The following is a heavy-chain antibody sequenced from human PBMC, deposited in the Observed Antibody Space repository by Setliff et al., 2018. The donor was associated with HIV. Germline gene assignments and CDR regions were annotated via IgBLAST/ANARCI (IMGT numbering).Heavy chain of an antibody. CDR2: LWYDGGKK. CDR1: GFTLSVYG. V-gene: IGHV3-33*06. CDR3: AKAGWELLSSFQH. J-gene: IGHJ1*01. Sequence: LRLSCVASGFTLSVYGMHWVRQAPGKGLEWVAVLWYDGGKKHYADSLKGRFTISRDNSKNTLYLQMNSLRAEDTAVYYCAKAGWELLSSFQHWGQGTLVTVSS. D-gene: IGHD1-26*01.